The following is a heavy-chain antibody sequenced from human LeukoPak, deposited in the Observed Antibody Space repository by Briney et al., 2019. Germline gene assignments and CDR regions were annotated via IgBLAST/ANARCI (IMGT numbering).Heavy chain of an antibody. J-gene: IGHJ5*02. CDR1: GGSFSGYY. Sequence: SETLSLTCAVYGGSFSGYYWSWIRQPPGKGLEWIGEINHSGSTNYNPSLKSRVIISVDTSKNQFSPMLRSVTAADTAVYYCAREFSLGYNTNAEGFDPWGQGTLVTVSS. CDR3: AREFSLGYNTNAEGFDP. D-gene: IGHD5-12*01. V-gene: IGHV4-34*01. CDR2: INHSGST.